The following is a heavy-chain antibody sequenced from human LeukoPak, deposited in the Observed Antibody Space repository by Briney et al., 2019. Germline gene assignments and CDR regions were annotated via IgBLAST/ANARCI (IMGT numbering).Heavy chain of an antibody. Sequence: PSETLSLTCIVSGGSISSYYWSWIRQPAGKGLEWIGRIYTSGSTNYNPSLRSRVTMSVDTSKNQFSLKLSSVTAADTAVYYCARDEDGYSYGYGSEFWGLGTPVTVSS. CDR2: IYTSGST. CDR3: ARDEDGYSYGYGSEF. CDR1: GGSISSYY. D-gene: IGHD5-18*01. J-gene: IGHJ4*02. V-gene: IGHV4-4*07.